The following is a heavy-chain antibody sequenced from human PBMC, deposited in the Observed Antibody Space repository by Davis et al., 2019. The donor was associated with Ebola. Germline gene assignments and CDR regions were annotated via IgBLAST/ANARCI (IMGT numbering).Heavy chain of an antibody. J-gene: IGHJ5*01. Sequence: GEPLKISCAASGFTFSSYAMSWVRQAPGKGLEWVSAISDSGSSTYYADSMKGRFTISRDNFKNMLYLQIDSLRADDTAIYYCADYVQRGFGVDSWGQGTLVTVSS. CDR1: GFTFSSYA. CDR2: ISDSGSST. CDR3: ADYVQRGFGVDS. D-gene: IGHD3-10*01. V-gene: IGHV3-23*01.